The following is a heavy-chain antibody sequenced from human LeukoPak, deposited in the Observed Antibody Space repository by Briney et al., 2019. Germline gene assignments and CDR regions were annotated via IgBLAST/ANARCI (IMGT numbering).Heavy chain of an antibody. CDR1: GFTFSSAW. CDR3: AKSLSGQWIRPFDP. J-gene: IGHJ5*02. Sequence: GGSLRLSCAASGFTFSSAWMSWVRQAPGKGLEWIGRIMRTTDGGTSDYAAPVKGRFTISRDDSKNTVFLQMNSLKAEDTAVYHCAKSLSGQWIRPFDPWGQGTLVTVSS. V-gene: IGHV3-15*01. D-gene: IGHD6-19*01. CDR2: IMRTTDGGTS.